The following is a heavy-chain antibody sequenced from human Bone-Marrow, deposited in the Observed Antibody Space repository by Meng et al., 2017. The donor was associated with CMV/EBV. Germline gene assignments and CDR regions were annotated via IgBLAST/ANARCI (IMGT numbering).Heavy chain of an antibody. J-gene: IGHJ5*02. CDR3: TRLHKFDP. Sequence: LSLTCAASGFTFSSYSMNWVRQAPGKGLEWVGRIRSKANSYATAYAASVKGRFTISRDDSKNTAYLQMNSLKTEDTAVYYCTRLHKFDPWGQGTLVTVSS. V-gene: IGHV3-73*01. CDR2: IRSKANSYAT. CDR1: GFTFSSYS.